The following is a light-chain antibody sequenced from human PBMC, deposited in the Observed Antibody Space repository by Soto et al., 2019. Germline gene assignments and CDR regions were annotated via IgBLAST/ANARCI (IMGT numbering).Light chain of an antibody. Sequence: QSALTQPASVSGSPGQSITISCTGTSSDAGSYNLVSWYQHHPGKAPKLMIYEGSKRPSGVSHRFSGSKSGNTASLTISGVQAEDEADYYCCSYANSRTFFVVFGGGTKLTVL. CDR1: SSDAGSYNL. CDR2: EGS. V-gene: IGLV2-23*03. CDR3: CSYANSRTFFVV. J-gene: IGLJ2*01.